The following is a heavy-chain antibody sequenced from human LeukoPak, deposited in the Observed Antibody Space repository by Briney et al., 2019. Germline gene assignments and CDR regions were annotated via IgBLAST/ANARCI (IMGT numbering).Heavy chain of an antibody. J-gene: IGHJ4*02. D-gene: IGHD6-19*01. Sequence: GGSLRLSCAASGFTFSSYAMNWVRQAPGKGLEWVSGISGGGGSTYYADSVKGRFHISSDNSKNTLFSQMNSLRTEDTALYYCAKAGVTIAVAGSGRDYWGQGTLVTVSS. CDR2: ISGGGGST. CDR3: AKAGVTIAVAGSGRDY. CDR1: GFTFSSYA. V-gene: IGHV3-23*01.